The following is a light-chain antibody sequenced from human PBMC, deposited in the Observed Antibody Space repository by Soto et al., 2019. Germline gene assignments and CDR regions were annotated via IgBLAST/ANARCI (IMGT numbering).Light chain of an antibody. CDR1: RTVSNR. J-gene: IGKJ4*01. CDR3: QQYYHWPVT. CDR2: GAS. Sequence: EILMTQSPDTLSVSPGERVTLSCRASRTVSNRLAWYQHKPGQAPRLLSSGASTGATGIPPRFRGSGSGTEFTLIVDTLQSEDIAIYYCQQYYHWPVTFGGGTKVEIK. V-gene: IGKV3-15*01.